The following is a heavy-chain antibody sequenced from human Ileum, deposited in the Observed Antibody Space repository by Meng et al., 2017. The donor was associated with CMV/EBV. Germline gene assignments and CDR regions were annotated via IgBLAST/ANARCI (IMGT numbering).Heavy chain of an antibody. CDR3: ARGAFSSGYYAAFDY. CDR2: INHHGST. J-gene: IGHJ4*01. V-gene: IGHV4-34*01. Sequence: VYGESFNAYYSGWIRQPPAKGLEWVAEINHHGSTHYNPSLKSRVTASVATSENQVSLKLTSVTAADSAVYYCARGAFSSGYYAAFDYWGHGTLVTVSS. D-gene: IGHD6-19*01. CDR1: GESFNAYY.